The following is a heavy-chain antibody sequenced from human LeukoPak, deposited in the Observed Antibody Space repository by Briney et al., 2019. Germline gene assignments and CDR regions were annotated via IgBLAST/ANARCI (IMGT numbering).Heavy chain of an antibody. V-gene: IGHV4-59*01. CDR2: IYYSGST. J-gene: IGHJ4*02. Sequence: SETLSLTRTVSGGSISSYYWSWIRQPPGKGLEWIGYIYYSGSTNYNPSLKSRVTISLDTSKNQFSLKLSSVTAADTAVYYCARSELLWFGGVNSGFDYWGQGTLVTVSS. CDR3: ARSELLWFGGVNSGFDY. D-gene: IGHD3-10*01. CDR1: GGSISSYY.